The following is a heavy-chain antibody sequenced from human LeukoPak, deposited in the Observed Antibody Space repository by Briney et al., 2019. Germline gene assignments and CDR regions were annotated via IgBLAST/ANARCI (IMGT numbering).Heavy chain of an antibody. CDR1: GDSISSSPYY. D-gene: IGHD6-25*01. V-gene: IGHV4-39*01. Sequence: SSETLSLTCSVSGDSISSSPYYRVWICQPPGKGLEWIGNIYYSGSTYYNPSLRSRVTISVDTSKNQFSLRLSSVTAADTAVYYCARYFEYQRTIDYWGQGTLVTVSS. CDR3: ARYFEYQRTIDY. J-gene: IGHJ4*02. CDR2: IYYSGST.